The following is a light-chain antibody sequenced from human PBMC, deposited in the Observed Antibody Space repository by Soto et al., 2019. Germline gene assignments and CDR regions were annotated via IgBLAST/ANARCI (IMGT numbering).Light chain of an antibody. CDR1: QDISNN. J-gene: IGKJ2*01. CDR2: AAS. V-gene: IGKV1-17*03. Sequence: DIQMTQSPSAMSASVGDRVTITCRASQDISNNLAWFQQKPGKVPKRLISAASSLQSGVPSRFSGSGSGTEFTLTISSLQPEDFATYFCLQHSSYPYTFGPGTKLEIK. CDR3: LQHSSYPYT.